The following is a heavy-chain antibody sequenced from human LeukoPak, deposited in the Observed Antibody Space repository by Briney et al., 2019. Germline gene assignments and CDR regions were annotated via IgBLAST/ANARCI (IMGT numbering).Heavy chain of an antibody. J-gene: IGHJ5*02. CDR1: GGPISSGSYY. CDR2: IYTSGST. D-gene: IGHD2-2*01. CDR3: ARAGYCSSTSCFPNWFDP. Sequence: SQTLSLACTVSGGPISSGSYYWSWIQQPAGKGLEWIGRIYTSGSTHYNPSLKSRVTISVDTSKNQFSLKLSSVTAADTAVYYCARAGYCSSTSCFPNWFDPWGQGTLVTVSS. V-gene: IGHV4-61*02.